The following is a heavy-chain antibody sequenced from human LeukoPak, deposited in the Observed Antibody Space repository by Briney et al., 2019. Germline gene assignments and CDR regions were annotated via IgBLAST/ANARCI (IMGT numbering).Heavy chain of an antibody. D-gene: IGHD5-18*01. CDR1: GFTFSSYW. CDR3: ARDFTDSYGYAKNYGMDV. Sequence: GGSLRLSCAASGFTFSSYWMHWVRQAPGKGLVWVSRINSDGSSTSYADSVKGRFTISRDNAKNTLYLQMNSLRAEDTAVYYCARDFTDSYGYAKNYGMDVWGQGTTVTVSS. J-gene: IGHJ6*02. CDR2: INSDGSST. V-gene: IGHV3-74*01.